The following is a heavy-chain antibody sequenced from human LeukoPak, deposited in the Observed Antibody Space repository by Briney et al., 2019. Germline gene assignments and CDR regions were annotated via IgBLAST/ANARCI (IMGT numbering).Heavy chain of an antibody. CDR2: IWYDGSNK. J-gene: IGHJ4*02. D-gene: IGHD3-22*01. Sequence: PGRSLRLSCAASGFTFSSYGMHWVRQAPGKGLEWVAVIWYDGSNKYYADSVKGRFTISRGNSKNTLYLQMNSLRAEDTAVYYCARALYYYDSSGSPTGFDYWGQGTLVTVSS. V-gene: IGHV3-33*01. CDR1: GFTFSSYG. CDR3: ARALYYYDSSGSPTGFDY.